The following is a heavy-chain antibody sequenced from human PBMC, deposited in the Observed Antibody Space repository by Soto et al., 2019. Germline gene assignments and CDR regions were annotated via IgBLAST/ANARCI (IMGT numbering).Heavy chain of an antibody. V-gene: IGHV4-34*01. J-gene: IGHJ5*02. CDR1: GGSFSGYY. Sequence: QVQLQQWGAGLLKPSETLSLTCAVYGGSFSGYYWSWIRQPPGKGLEWIGEINHSGSTNYNPSLKGRVTIAVDTSKNQFSLKLSSVTAADTAVYYCARGSKRYYDSSGYRPWGQGTLVTVSS. CDR2: INHSGST. CDR3: ARGSKRYYDSSGYRP. D-gene: IGHD3-22*01.